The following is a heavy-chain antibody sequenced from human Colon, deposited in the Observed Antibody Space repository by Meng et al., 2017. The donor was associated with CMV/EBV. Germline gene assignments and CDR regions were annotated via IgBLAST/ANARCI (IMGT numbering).Heavy chain of an antibody. J-gene: IGHJ4*02. V-gene: IGHV1-18*01. CDR1: GYTFNKHG. CDR3: AKDLFSPGGNSCFDH. CDR2: INPWNGNI. D-gene: IGHD3-16*01. Sequence: ASVKVSCKASGYTFNKHGINWVRQAPGQGLEWMGWINPWNGNIESAQKFQGRITLTTDASTSTVYMELRSLTSDDTAVYYCAKDLFSPGGNSCFDHWGQGTLVTVSS.